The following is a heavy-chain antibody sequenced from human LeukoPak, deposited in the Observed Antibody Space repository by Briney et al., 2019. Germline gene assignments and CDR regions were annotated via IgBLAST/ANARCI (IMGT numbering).Heavy chain of an antibody. V-gene: IGHV3-23*01. D-gene: IGHD3-22*01. CDR3: ARDPYDSSGYYPV. Sequence: GGSLRLSCAASGFTFSSYAMSWVRQAPGKGLEWVSAISGSGGSTYYADSVKGRFTISRDNSKNTLYLQMNSLRAEDTAVYYCARDPYDSSGYYPVWGQGTTVTVSS. CDR2: ISGSGGST. CDR1: GFTFSSYA. J-gene: IGHJ6*02.